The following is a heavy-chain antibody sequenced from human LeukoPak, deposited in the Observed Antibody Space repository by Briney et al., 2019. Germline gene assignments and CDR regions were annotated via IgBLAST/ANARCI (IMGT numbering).Heavy chain of an antibody. Sequence: SETLSLTCAVYGGSFSGYYWSWIRQPPGKGLEWIGEINHSGSTNYNPSLKSRVTISVDTSKNQFSLKLSSVTAADTAVYYCAREVGASFDYWGQGTLVTVSS. CDR1: GGSFSGYY. CDR3: AREVGASFDY. J-gene: IGHJ4*02. V-gene: IGHV4-34*01. CDR2: INHSGST. D-gene: IGHD1-26*01.